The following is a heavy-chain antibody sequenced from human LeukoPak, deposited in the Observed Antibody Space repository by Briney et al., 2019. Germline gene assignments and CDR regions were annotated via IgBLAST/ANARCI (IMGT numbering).Heavy chain of an antibody. D-gene: IGHD3-10*01. J-gene: IGHJ4*02. V-gene: IGHV1-18*01. CDR3: ARGELLWFGELLPPDY. CDR1: GYTFTSYG. Sequence: GASVKVSCKASGYTFTSYGISWVRQAPGQGLEWMGWISAYNGNTNYAQKLQGRVTMTTGTSTSTAYMELRSLRSDNTAVYYCARGELLWFGELLPPDYWGQGTLVTVSS. CDR2: ISAYNGNT.